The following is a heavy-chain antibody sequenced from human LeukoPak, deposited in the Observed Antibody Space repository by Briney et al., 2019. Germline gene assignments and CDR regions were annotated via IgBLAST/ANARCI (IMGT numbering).Heavy chain of an antibody. CDR2: IQTDGSST. Sequence: GGSLRLSCAASGFPFDDYGMLWVRQAPGKGLEWVSRIQTDGSSTNYADSVKGRFTISRDNAKNSLYLQMNSLKTEDTAVYYCARELRGYNRLRTYYYYMDVWGKGTTVTVSS. J-gene: IGHJ6*03. V-gene: IGHV3-74*01. D-gene: IGHD5-24*01. CDR1: GFPFDDYG. CDR3: ARELRGYNRLRTYYYYMDV.